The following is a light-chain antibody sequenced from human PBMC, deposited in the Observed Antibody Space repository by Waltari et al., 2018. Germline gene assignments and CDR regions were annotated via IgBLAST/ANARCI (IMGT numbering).Light chain of an antibody. CDR2: ASS. Sequence: AIRMTPSPSSFSASTGDRVSITCRASQGISSYLAWYQQKPGKAPKLLIYASSTLQSGVPSRFSGSGSGTDFTLTISCLQSEDFGTYYCQQYYSYPRTFGQGTRVELK. CDR1: QGISSY. V-gene: IGKV1-8*01. J-gene: IGKJ1*01. CDR3: QQYYSYPRT.